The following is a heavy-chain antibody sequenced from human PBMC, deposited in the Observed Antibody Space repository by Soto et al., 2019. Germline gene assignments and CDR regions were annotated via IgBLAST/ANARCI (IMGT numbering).Heavy chain of an antibody. V-gene: IGHV3-74*01. CDR2: MNSDGSRS. CDR3: ARGQGVAGYYYYGMDV. Sequence: GGSLRLSCAASGFTFSTYWMHWVRQAPGKGLVWVSRMNSDGSRSDYADSVKGRFTISRDNARNTLYLQMNSLSAEDTAVYYCARGQGVAGYYYYGMDVWGQGTTVTVSS. D-gene: IGHD6-19*01. CDR1: GFTFSTYW. J-gene: IGHJ6*02.